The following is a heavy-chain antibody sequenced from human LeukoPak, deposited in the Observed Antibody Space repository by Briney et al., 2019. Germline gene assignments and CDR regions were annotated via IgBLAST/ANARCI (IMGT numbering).Heavy chain of an antibody. V-gene: IGHV5-51*01. Sequence: GESLKISCKVSGYRFTSYWIAWVRQMPGKGLEWMGIIYPGDSDTRYSPSFQGQVTISADKSISTAYLQWSSLKASDTAIYYCARRGLRWEYFDLWGRGTLVTVSS. D-gene: IGHD4-23*01. CDR2: IYPGDSDT. J-gene: IGHJ2*01. CDR3: ARRGLRWEYFDL. CDR1: GYRFTSYW.